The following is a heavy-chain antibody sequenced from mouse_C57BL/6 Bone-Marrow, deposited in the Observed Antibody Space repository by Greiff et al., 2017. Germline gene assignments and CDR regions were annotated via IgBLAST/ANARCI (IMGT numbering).Heavy chain of an antibody. CDR1: GYTFTSYW. CDR3: ARYDYGAMDY. Sequence: QVQLQQPGAELVKPGASVKLSCKASGYTFTSYWMPWVKQRPGRGLEWIGRIDPTDGGTKYNEKFKSKATLTVDKPSSTAYMQLSSLTSEDSAVYYCARYDYGAMDYWGQGTSVTVSS. CDR2: IDPTDGGT. J-gene: IGHJ4*01. V-gene: IGHV1-72*01.